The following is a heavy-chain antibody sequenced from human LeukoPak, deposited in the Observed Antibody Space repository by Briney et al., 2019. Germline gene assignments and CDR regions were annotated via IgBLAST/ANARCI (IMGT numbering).Heavy chain of an antibody. CDR2: INAGNGNT. D-gene: IGHD6-19*01. Sequence: ASVKVPCKASGYTFTSYAMHWVRQAPGQRLEWMGWINAGNGNTKYSQKFQGRVTITRDTSASTAYMELSSLRSEDTAVYYCARPTVAGTFYFDYWGQGTLVTVSS. CDR1: GYTFTSYA. J-gene: IGHJ4*02. V-gene: IGHV1-3*01. CDR3: ARPTVAGTFYFDY.